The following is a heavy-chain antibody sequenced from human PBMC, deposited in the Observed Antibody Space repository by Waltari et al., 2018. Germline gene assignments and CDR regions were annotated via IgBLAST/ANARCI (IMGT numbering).Heavy chain of an antibody. J-gene: IGHJ4*02. CDR2: IYSGGYT. D-gene: IGHD3-22*01. V-gene: IGHV3-66*02. CDR1: GFTVSNNY. Sequence: EVQLAESGGGLVQPGGSLRLSCAASGFTVSNNYMSWVRQAPGKGLEWVPLIYSGGYTQYADSVKGRFTISRDNSKNTLYLQMNSLRVEDTAVYYCARNPRYDSPDWGQGTLVTVSS. CDR3: ARNPRYDSPD.